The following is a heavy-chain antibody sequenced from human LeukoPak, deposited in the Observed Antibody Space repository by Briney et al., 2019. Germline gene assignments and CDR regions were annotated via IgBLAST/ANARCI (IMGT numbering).Heavy chain of an antibody. CDR3: ARAVGDEIRGRFFDI. V-gene: IGHV3-13*01. D-gene: IGHD3-16*01. Sequence: PGGSLRLSCAASGFTFSSYDMHWVRQATGKGLEWVSAIGTAGDTYYPGSVKGRFTISRENAKNSLYLQMNSLRAGDTAVYYCARAVGDEIRGRFFDIWGQGTMVTVSS. CDR2: IGTAGDT. CDR1: GFTFSSYD. J-gene: IGHJ3*02.